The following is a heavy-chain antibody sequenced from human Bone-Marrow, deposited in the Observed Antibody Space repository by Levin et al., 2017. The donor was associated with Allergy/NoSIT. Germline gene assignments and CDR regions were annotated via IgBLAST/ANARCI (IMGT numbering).Heavy chain of an antibody. CDR3: ASWAMYHYDRRAFGYFYYAMDV. J-gene: IGHJ6*02. CDR1: GVLFSSYD. Sequence: KPGGSLRLSCAASGVLFSSYDMNWVRQAPGKGLEWVSSISAGGNYIYYADSVKGRFTISRDNAKNSLFLQMNSLRAEDTAVYYCASWAMYHYDRRAFGYFYYAMDVWGQGTTVTVSS. D-gene: IGHD3-22*01. V-gene: IGHV3-21*01. CDR2: ISAGGNYI.